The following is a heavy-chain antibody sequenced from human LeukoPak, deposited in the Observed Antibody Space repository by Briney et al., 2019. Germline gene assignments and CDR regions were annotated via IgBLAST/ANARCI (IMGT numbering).Heavy chain of an antibody. CDR2: IYPGDSDT. V-gene: IGHV5-51*01. D-gene: IGHD2-2*01. CDR3: ARLRPTYCSSTSCLRVGWFDP. CDR1: GSSFTSYW. J-gene: IGHJ5*02. Sequence: GAALQISYEGAGSSFTSYWIGWGRPLPGKGLERMGIIYPGDSDTRYSPSFEGQVTISADKSISTAYLQWSSLKASDTAMYYCARLRPTYCSSTSCLRVGWFDPWGQGTLVTVSS.